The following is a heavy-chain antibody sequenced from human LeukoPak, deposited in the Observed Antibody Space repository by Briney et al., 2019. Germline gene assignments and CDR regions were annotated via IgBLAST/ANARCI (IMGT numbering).Heavy chain of an antibody. CDR2: IYTSGST. J-gene: IGHJ4*02. D-gene: IGHD5-18*01. CDR1: GYSITSGFY. V-gene: IGHV4-38-2*02. CDR3: ARGGGPRGYSYGGAFDY. Sequence: PSKTLSLTCTVSGYSITSGFYWVWIRQTPGKGLEWIGRIYTSGSTNYNPSLKSRVTISVDTSKNQFSLKLSSVTAADTAVYYCARGGGPRGYSYGGAFDYWGQGTLVTVSS.